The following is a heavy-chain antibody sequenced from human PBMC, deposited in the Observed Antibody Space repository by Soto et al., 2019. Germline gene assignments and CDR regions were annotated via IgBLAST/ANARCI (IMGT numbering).Heavy chain of an antibody. D-gene: IGHD2-15*01. V-gene: IGHV2-5*02. CDR3: AHTPLLPPYNWFDP. CDR2: IYWDDDK. Sequence: QITLKESGPTLVKPTQTLTLTCTFSGFSLSTSGVGVGWIRQPPGKALEWLALIYWDDDKRYSPSLKSRLTITKHTSKNQVVLTMTNMDPVDTATYYCAHTPLLPPYNWFDPWGQGTLVTVSS. J-gene: IGHJ5*02. CDR1: GFSLSTSGVG.